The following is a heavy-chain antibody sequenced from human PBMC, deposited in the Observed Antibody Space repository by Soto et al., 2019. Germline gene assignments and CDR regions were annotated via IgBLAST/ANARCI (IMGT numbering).Heavy chain of an antibody. Sequence: QPGGSLRLSCAASGFTFPNHGMSWVRQAPGKGLVWVSSVTGNGRSTYYADSVKGRFTISRDNSKNTLFLQMDSLRAEDTAVYYCVRLLPNYGSDNWGQGTPVTVSS. D-gene: IGHD3-10*01. CDR3: VRLLPNYGSDN. CDR1: GFTFPNHG. CDR2: VTGNGRST. J-gene: IGHJ4*02. V-gene: IGHV3-23*01.